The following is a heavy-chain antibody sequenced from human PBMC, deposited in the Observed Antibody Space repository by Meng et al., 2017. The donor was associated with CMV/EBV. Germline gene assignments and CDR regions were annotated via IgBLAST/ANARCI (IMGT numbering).Heavy chain of an antibody. CDR2: IKQDGSEK. Sequence: GESLKISCAASGFTFSSYWMSWVRQAPGKGLEWVANIKQDGSEKYYVDSVKGRFTISRDNAKNSLYLQMNSLRADDTAVYYCARERGRMIVVARGFDAFDIWGQGTMVTVSS. J-gene: IGHJ3*02. D-gene: IGHD3-22*01. V-gene: IGHV3-7*01. CDR3: ARERGRMIVVARGFDAFDI. CDR1: GFTFSSYW.